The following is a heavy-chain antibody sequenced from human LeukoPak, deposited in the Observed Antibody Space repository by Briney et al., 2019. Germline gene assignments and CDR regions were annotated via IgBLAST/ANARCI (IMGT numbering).Heavy chain of an antibody. D-gene: IGHD6-13*01. Sequence: SETLSLTCTVSVGSISSSSYYGGWIRQPPGKGLEWIGGIFYSGSTYYNPSLKSRVTISVDTSKNQFSLKLSSVTAADTAVYYCARLGASIAAAYGQYNWFDPWGQGTLVTVSS. V-gene: IGHV4-39*01. CDR2: IFYSGST. CDR1: VGSISSSSYY. CDR3: ARLGASIAAAYGQYNWFDP. J-gene: IGHJ5*02.